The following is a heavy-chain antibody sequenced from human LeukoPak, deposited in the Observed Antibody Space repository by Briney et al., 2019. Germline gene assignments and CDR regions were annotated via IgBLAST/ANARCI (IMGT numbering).Heavy chain of an antibody. J-gene: IGHJ6*03. V-gene: IGHV3-21*01. CDR1: GFTFSSYA. Sequence: PGGSLRLSCAASGFTFSSYAMNWVRQAPGKGLEWVSSISSSSSYIYYADSVKGRFTISRDNAKNSLYLQMNSLRAEDTAVYYCAIDSGWYGYMDVWGKGTTVTVSS. D-gene: IGHD6-19*01. CDR3: AIDSGWYGYMDV. CDR2: ISSSSSYI.